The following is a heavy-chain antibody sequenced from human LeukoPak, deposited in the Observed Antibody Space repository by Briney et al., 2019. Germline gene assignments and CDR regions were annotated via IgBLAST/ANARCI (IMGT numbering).Heavy chain of an antibody. J-gene: IGHJ4*02. V-gene: IGHV3-74*01. CDR3: ARYYGGNSGDFDY. Sequence: GGSLRLSCAVSGFTFSSYAMSWVRQAPGKGLVRVSRINTDGRTTTYADSVKGRFTISRDNAKNTVHLQMNSLRAEDTAVYYCARYYGGNSGDFDYWGQGTLVTVSS. D-gene: IGHD4-23*01. CDR1: GFTFSSYA. CDR2: INTDGRTT.